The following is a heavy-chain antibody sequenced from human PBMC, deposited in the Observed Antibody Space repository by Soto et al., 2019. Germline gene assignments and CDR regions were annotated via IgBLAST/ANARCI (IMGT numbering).Heavy chain of an antibody. V-gene: IGHV3-30-3*01. CDR1: GFTFRSYA. Sequence: QVQLVESGGGVVQPGRSLRLSCAASGFTFRSYAMHWVRQAPGKGLEWVAVISYDGSNEYYADSVKGRFTISRDNSKNTLYLQMNSLRAEDTAVYYCARARLDTPARDYWGQGTLVTVSS. J-gene: IGHJ4*02. CDR3: ARARLDTPARDY. CDR2: ISYDGSNE. D-gene: IGHD2-2*01.